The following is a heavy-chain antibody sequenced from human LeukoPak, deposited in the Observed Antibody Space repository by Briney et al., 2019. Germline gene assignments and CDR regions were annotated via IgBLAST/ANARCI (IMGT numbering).Heavy chain of an antibody. Sequence: PGGSLRLSCVVSGFTLSSRWMMWVRQAPGEGLEWMTNINRDGSEKNYVDSVKGRFTITRDNAENSLYLQMNSLRAEDTAVYYCASLFYSSSWYYGPFDYWGQGTLVTVSS. CDR2: INRDGSEK. D-gene: IGHD6-13*01. CDR3: ASLFYSSSWYYGPFDY. CDR1: GFTLSSRW. J-gene: IGHJ4*02. V-gene: IGHV3-7*01.